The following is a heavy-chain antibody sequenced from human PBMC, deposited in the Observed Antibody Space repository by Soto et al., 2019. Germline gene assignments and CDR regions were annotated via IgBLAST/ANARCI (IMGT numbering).Heavy chain of an antibody. V-gene: IGHV4-30-4*01. J-gene: IGHJ5*02. CDR2: IPSRGRP. CDR3: ARDTYSGFDFGL. D-gene: IGHD5-12*01. Sequence: QVQLRESGPGLVKPSHTLSLTCSVSGASVAGGSYYWSWVRQPPGQGLEWIGYIPSRGRPFYNPSLTSRGTISADTSTNQRSLPLRSGTAAGTAVYYWARDTYSGFDFGLWGQGTLVTVSS. CDR1: GASVAGGSYY.